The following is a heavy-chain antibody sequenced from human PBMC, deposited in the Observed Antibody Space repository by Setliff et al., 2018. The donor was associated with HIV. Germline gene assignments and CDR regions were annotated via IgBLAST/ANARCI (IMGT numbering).Heavy chain of an antibody. J-gene: IGHJ4*02. CDR3: ARRGMVDDFDY. Sequence: SETLSLTCAVYGGSFSGYCWSWIRQPPGKGLEWIGEIQHSGRINYNPSLRSRVTTSVDTSKNQFSLRLRSVTAADTAVYYCARRGMVDDFDYWGQGTLVTVSS. D-gene: IGHD3-3*01. CDR1: GGSFSGYC. CDR2: IQHSGRI. V-gene: IGHV4-34*01.